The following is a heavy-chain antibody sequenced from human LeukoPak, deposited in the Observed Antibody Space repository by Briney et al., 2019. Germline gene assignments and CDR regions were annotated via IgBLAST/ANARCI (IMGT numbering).Heavy chain of an antibody. CDR3: ARTASWYYGSGSYPDDC. V-gene: IGHV4-34*01. CDR1: GGSFSGYY. J-gene: IGHJ4*02. Sequence: SETLSLTCAVYGGSFSGYYWSWIRQPPGKGLEWIGEINHSGSTNYNPSLKSRVTISVDTSKNQFSLKLSSVTAADTAVYYCARTASWYYGSGSYPDDCWGQGTLVTVSS. D-gene: IGHD3-10*01. CDR2: INHSGST.